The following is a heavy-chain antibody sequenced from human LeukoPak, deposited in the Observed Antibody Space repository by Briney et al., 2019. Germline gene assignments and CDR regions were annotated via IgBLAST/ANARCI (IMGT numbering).Heavy chain of an antibody. CDR2: ISAYNGNT. CDR3: ARGGYYYDSSGYYSLLDY. CDR1: GYTFTSYG. D-gene: IGHD3-22*01. J-gene: IGHJ4*02. Sequence: ASVKVSFKASGYTFTSYGISWVRQAPGQGLEWMGWISAYNGNTNYAQKLQGRVTMTTDTSTSTAYMELRSLRSEDTAVYYCARGGYYYDSSGYYSLLDYWGQGTLVTVSS. V-gene: IGHV1-18*01.